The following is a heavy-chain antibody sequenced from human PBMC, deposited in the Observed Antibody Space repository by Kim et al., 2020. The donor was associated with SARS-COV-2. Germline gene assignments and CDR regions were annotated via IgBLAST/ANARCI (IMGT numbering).Heavy chain of an antibody. J-gene: IGHJ4*01. Sequence: SETLSLTCTVSGGSISSYYWSWIRQPPGKGLEWMGYIYYSGSPNYNPSLKSRVTISVDTSKNQFSLKLSSVTAADTAVYYRARAPPAPFFGVVSGFDFWG. CDR2: IYYSGSP. CDR3: ARAPPAPFFGVVSGFDF. D-gene: IGHD3-3*01. CDR1: GGSISSYY. V-gene: IGHV4-59*13.